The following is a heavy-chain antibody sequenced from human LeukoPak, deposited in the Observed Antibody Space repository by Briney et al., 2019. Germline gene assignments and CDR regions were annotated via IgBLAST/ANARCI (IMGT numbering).Heavy chain of an antibody. CDR2: ISYDGSNK. CDR3: ARDHRGVRDYFDY. Sequence: GRSLRLSCAASGFTFSSYAMHWVRQAPGKGLEWVAVISYDGSNKYYADSVKGRFTISRDNSKNTLYLQMNSLRAEDTAVYYCARDHRGVRDYFDYWGQGTLVTVSS. CDR1: GFTFSSYA. J-gene: IGHJ4*02. D-gene: IGHD3-10*01. V-gene: IGHV3-30-3*01.